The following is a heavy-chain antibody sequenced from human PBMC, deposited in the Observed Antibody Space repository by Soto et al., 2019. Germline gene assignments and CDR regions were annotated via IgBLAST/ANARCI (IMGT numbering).Heavy chain of an antibody. Sequence: QVQLQQWCAGLLKPSETLSLTCAVYGGSFSGYYWTWIRQPPGKGLEWIGEINHSGSTNYNPSLKSRVTISVDTSKNQFSLKLSSVTAADTAVYYCARASDKRGCSDGPDCWGQGTLVTVSS. J-gene: IGHJ4*02. CDR3: ARASDKRGCSDGPDC. D-gene: IGHD5-18*01. CDR2: INHSGST. V-gene: IGHV4-34*02. CDR1: GGSFSGYY.